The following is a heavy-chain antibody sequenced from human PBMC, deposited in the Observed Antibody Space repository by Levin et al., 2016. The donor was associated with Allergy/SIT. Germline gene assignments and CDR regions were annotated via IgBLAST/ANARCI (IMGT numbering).Heavy chain of an antibody. V-gene: IGHV1-8*02. CDR1: GYTFTNYD. CDR2: MDPNSGNA. D-gene: IGHD2-2*01. CDR3: ARVLVVPTSTEKYFDY. J-gene: IGHJ4*02. Sequence: ASVKVSCKASGYTFTNYDINWVRQATGQGLEWMGWMDPNSGNAAYEQKFQGRVTMTRNTSISTAYMELSSLRSEDTAVYYCARVLVVPTSTEKYFDYWGQGTLVTVSS.